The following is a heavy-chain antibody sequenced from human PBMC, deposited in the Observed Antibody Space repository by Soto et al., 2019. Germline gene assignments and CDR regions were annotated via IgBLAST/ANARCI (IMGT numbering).Heavy chain of an antibody. CDR2: MNPNSGNT. J-gene: IGHJ4*02. D-gene: IGHD2-15*01. V-gene: IGHV1-8*01. CDR3: AREVRYCSGGSCYSGEIDD. Sequence: QVQLVQSGAEVKKPGASVKVSCKASGYTFTSYDINWVRQATGQGLEWMGWMNPNSGNTGYAQKFPGSVTMNRNTSISTAYMELSSLRSEDTAVYYCAREVRYCSGGSCYSGEIDDWGQGTLVTVAS. CDR1: GYTFTSYD.